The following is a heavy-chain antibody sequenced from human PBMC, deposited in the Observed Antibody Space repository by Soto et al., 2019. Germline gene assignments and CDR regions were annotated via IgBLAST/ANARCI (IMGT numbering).Heavy chain of an antibody. D-gene: IGHD3-9*01. V-gene: IGHV1-18*01. CDR1: GYSFSFYG. J-gene: IGHJ4*02. Sequence: VKVSCKASGYSFSFYGINWVRQAPGQGLEWMGWINPSDGNRNFAQKFEDRVTMTTATSTNTVFLELRSLKSDDTAIYYCARHPDWLSLYLDYWGQGTLVTVSS. CDR2: INPSDGNR. CDR3: ARHPDWLSLYLDY.